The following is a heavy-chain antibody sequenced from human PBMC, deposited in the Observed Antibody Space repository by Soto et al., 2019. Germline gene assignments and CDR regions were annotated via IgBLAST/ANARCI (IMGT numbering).Heavy chain of an antibody. CDR3: AKEREPQWLAYSFDP. CDR2: ISYDGSNK. Sequence: GGSLRLSCAASRFTFSSYGMHWVPQAPVKGLEWVAVISYDGSNKYYADSVKGRFTISRDNSKDTLYLQMNSLRAEDTAVYYCAKEREPQWLAYSFDPWGQGTLVTVSS. V-gene: IGHV3-30*18. CDR1: RFTFSSYG. J-gene: IGHJ5*02. D-gene: IGHD6-19*01.